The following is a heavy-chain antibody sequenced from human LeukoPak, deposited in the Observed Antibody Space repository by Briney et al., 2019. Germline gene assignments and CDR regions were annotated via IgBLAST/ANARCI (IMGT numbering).Heavy chain of an antibody. V-gene: IGHV1-46*01. CDR3: ARDPYSGNYGTYYYYYMDV. Sequence: ASVTVSCKASGYTFTSYYMHWVRQAPGQGLEWMGIINPSGGSTSYAQKFQGRVTMTRDMSTSTVYTELSSLRSEDTAVYYCARDPYSGNYGTYYYYYMDVWGKGTTVTISS. J-gene: IGHJ6*03. CDR1: GYTFTSYY. D-gene: IGHD1-26*01. CDR2: INPSGGST.